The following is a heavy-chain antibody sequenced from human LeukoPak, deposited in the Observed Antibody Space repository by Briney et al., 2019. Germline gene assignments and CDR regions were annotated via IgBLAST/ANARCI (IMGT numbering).Heavy chain of an antibody. CDR1: GFTFSSYG. Sequence: PGGSLRLSCAASGFTFSSYGMHWVRQAPGKGLEWVAVISYDGSNKYYADSVKGRLTISRDNSKNTLYLQMNSLRAEDAAVYYCAKTLGRYCSGGSCYPSLYYFDYWGQGTLVTVSS. CDR2: ISYDGSNK. CDR3: AKTLGRYCSGGSCYPSLYYFDY. V-gene: IGHV3-30*18. J-gene: IGHJ4*02. D-gene: IGHD2-15*01.